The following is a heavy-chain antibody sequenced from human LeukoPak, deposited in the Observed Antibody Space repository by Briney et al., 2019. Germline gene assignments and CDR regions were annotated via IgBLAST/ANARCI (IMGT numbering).Heavy chain of an antibody. CDR3: ARVYCSSTSCLGDGMDV. D-gene: IGHD2-2*01. J-gene: IGHJ6*02. CDR2: ISAYNGNT. CDR1: GYTFTSYG. V-gene: IGHV1-18*01. Sequence: ASVKVSCKASGYTFTSYGISWVRQAPGQGLEWMGWISAYNGNTNYAQKLQGRVTMTTDTSTSTAYMEPRSLRSDDTAVYYCARVYCSSTSCLGDGMDVWGQGTTVTVSS.